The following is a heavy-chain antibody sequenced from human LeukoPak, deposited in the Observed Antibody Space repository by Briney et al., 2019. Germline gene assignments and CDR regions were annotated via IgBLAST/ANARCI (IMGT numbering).Heavy chain of an antibody. V-gene: IGHV3-30*18. D-gene: IGHD6-19*01. CDR3: AEGFYVAGNYYFDY. CDR2: ISYDGSNK. CDR1: GFTFSNYG. Sequence: GGSLRLSCAVSGFTFSNYGMHWVRQAPGKGLEWVALISYDGSNKYYADSVKGRFTISRDNSKNTLYLQMNSLRAEDTAVYYCAEGFYVAGNYYFDYWDQGTLVTVSS. J-gene: IGHJ4*02.